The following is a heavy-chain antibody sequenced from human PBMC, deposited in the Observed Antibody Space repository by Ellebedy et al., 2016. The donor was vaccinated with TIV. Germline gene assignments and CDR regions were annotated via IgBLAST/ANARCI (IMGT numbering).Heavy chain of an antibody. V-gene: IGHV3-30*03. CDR1: GFTFSSCG. CDR3: ATLPLIVSTVDALDI. D-gene: IGHD5/OR15-5a*01. Sequence: GESLKISXAASGFTFSSCGMHWVRQAPGKGLEWVAVTSYDASNKNYADSVKGRFTISRDNSKNTLYLQMNSLRAEDTAVYYCATLPLIVSTVDALDIWGQGTMVTVST. CDR2: TSYDASNK. J-gene: IGHJ3*02.